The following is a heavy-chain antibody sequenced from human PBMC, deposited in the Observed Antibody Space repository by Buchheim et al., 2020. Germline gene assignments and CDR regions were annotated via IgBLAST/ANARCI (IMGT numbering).Heavy chain of an antibody. CDR2: ISSSGSTI. CDR3: AATYYYDSSGYYSLGHLDY. J-gene: IGHJ4*02. D-gene: IGHD3-22*01. V-gene: IGHV3-48*03. CDR1: GFTFSSYE. Sequence: EVQLVESGGGLVQPGGSLRLSCAASGFTFSSYEMHWVRQAPGKGLEWVSFISSSGSTIYYADSVKGRFTISRDNAKNSLYLQMNSLRAEDTAVDYCAATYYYDSSGYYSLGHLDYWGQGTL.